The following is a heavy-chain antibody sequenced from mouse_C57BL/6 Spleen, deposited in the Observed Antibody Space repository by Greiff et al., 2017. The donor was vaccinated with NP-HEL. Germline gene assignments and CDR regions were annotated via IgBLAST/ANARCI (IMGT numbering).Heavy chain of an antibody. CDR2: IYPGDGDT. Sequence: VQLQQSGPELVKPGASVKISCKASGYAFSSSWMNWVKQRPGKGLEWIGRIYPGDGDTNYNGKFKGKATLTADKSSSTAYMQLSSLTSEDSAVYFCARDGSSWNFDYWGQGTTLTVSS. J-gene: IGHJ2*01. V-gene: IGHV1-82*01. D-gene: IGHD1-1*01. CDR3: ARDGSSWNFDY. CDR1: GYAFSSSW.